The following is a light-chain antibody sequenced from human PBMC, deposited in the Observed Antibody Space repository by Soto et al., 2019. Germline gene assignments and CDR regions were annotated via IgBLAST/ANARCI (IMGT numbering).Light chain of an antibody. CDR2: KAS. V-gene: IGKV1-5*03. CDR1: QSISSW. J-gene: IGKJ5*01. Sequence: DIQMTQSPSTLSVSVGDRVIITCRASQSISSWLAWYQQKPGKAPKSLIYKASSLESGVPSRFSGSGSGTEFTLTISSLQPDDFATYYCQQYSIYPITFGQGTRLEIK. CDR3: QQYSIYPIT.